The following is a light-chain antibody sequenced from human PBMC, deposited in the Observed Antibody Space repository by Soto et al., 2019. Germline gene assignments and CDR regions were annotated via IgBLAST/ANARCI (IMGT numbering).Light chain of an antibody. Sequence: DIQITQSPSTLSASVGDRVTITCRASQSISSWLAWYQQKPGKAPKLLIYDASSLESGVPSRFSGSGSGTEFTLTISSLQPDDFATYYCQQYNSYSPWTFGPGTKVDIK. CDR3: QQYNSYSPWT. V-gene: IGKV1-5*01. J-gene: IGKJ1*01. CDR1: QSISSW. CDR2: DAS.